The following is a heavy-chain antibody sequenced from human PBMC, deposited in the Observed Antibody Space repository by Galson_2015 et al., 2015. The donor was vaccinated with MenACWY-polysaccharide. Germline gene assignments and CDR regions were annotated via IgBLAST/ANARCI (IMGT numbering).Heavy chain of an antibody. CDR3: ARGVAAAAYAMDV. D-gene: IGHD6-13*01. CDR1: GFTFSNYE. V-gene: IGHV3-53*01. CDR2: IYSGGST. Sequence: SLRLSCAASGFTFSNYETNWVRQAPGMGLEWVSVIYSGGSTYYADSVKGRFTISRDNSKDTLYLQMNSLRAEDTAVYYCARGVAAAAYAMDVWGQGTTVTVSS. J-gene: IGHJ6*02.